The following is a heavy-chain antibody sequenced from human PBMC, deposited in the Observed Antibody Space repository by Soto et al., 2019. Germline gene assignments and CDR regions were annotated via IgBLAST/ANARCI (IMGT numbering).Heavy chain of an antibody. CDR1: GGTFSSYA. CDR3: ARVVVPAAMNSYYYYGMDV. J-gene: IGHJ6*02. V-gene: IGHV1-69*13. D-gene: IGHD2-2*01. Sequence: SVKVSCKASGGTFSSYAISWVRQAPGQGLEWMGGIIAIYGTANYAQKFQGRVTITGDESTSTAYMELSSLRSEDTAVYYCARVVVPAAMNSYYYYGMDVWGQGTTVTVSS. CDR2: IIAIYGTA.